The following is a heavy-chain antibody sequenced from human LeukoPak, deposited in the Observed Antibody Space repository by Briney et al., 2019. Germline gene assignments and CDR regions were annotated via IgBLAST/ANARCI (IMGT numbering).Heavy chain of an antibody. CDR2: ISSSSSTI. V-gene: IGHV3-48*01. D-gene: IGHD6-13*01. Sequence: GGSLRLSCAASGFTFSSYSMNWVRQAPGKGLEWVSYISSSSSTIYYADSVKGRFTISRDNAKNSLYLQMNSLRAEDTAVYYCARGPLLIAAAGTEGWFDPWGQGTLVTVSS. CDR1: GFTFSSYS. J-gene: IGHJ5*02. CDR3: ARGPLLIAAAGTEGWFDP.